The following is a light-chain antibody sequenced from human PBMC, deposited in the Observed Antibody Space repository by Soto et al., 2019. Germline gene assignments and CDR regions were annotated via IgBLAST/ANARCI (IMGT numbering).Light chain of an antibody. J-gene: IGKJ4*01. CDR2: AAS. CDR3: QQLNSYPLT. V-gene: IGKV1-9*01. Sequence: DIQLTQSPSFLSASVGDRVTITCRASQGITSYLAWYQQKPGKAPKLLIYAASTLQSGVPSRFSDSGSGTEFTLTISSLQPEDFATYYCQQLNSYPLTFGGGTKVDIK. CDR1: QGITSY.